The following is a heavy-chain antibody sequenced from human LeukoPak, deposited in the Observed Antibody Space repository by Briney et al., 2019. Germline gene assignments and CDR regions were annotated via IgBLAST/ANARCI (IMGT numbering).Heavy chain of an antibody. CDR2: ISSSGSAI. V-gene: IGHV3-11*01. Sequence: GGSLRLSCAASGFTFSDHYMSWIRQAPGKGLEWLSSISSSGSAIYYADSVKGRFTISRDNAKNSLYLQMNSLRAEDTALYYCARDQDGSGSYFDYWGQGTLVTVSS. J-gene: IGHJ4*02. CDR3: ARDQDGSGSYFDY. CDR1: GFTFSDHY. D-gene: IGHD3-10*01.